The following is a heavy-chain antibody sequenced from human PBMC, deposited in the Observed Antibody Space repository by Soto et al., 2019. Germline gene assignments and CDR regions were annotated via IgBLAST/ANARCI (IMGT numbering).Heavy chain of an antibody. CDR1: GFTFSSYA. CDR3: TREHNSTSANWFDP. Sequence: GSLRLSCAASGFTFSSYAMNWVRQAPGKGLEWVSVIGGSGGRTYYADSVKGRFTISRDNAKNTLYLQMNSLRAEVKAVYHCTREHNSTSANWFDPWGQGTLVTVSS. D-gene: IGHD2-2*01. J-gene: IGHJ5*02. V-gene: IGHV3-23*01. CDR2: IGGSGGRT.